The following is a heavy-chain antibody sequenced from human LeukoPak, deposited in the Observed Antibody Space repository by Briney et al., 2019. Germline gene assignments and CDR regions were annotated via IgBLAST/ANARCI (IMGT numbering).Heavy chain of an antibody. V-gene: IGHV3-7*01. CDR1: GFTFNSYW. J-gene: IGHJ4*02. CDR2: IKQDGSEK. Sequence: GGSLRLSCAASGFTFNSYWMSWVRQAPGKGLEWVANIKQDGSEKHYVDSVKGRFTISRDNAKNSLYLQMNSLRAEDTAVYYCARDGPHSGIYYYDYWGRGTLVTVSS. CDR3: ARDGPHSGIYYYDY. D-gene: IGHD1-26*01.